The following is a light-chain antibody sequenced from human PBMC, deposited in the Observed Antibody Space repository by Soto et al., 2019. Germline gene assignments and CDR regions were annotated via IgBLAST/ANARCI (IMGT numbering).Light chain of an antibody. CDR2: LGS. V-gene: IGKV2-28*01. CDR1: QSLLHSNGYNY. Sequence: DIVMTQSPLSLPVTPGEPASISCRSSQSLLHSNGYNYLDWYLQKPGQSPQLLIYLGSNRATGVPDRVSGSGLGTDFTLKIRRVEAEDVGVYYCMKALQTPLFTFGPGTKVDIK. CDR3: MKALQTPLFT. J-gene: IGKJ3*01.